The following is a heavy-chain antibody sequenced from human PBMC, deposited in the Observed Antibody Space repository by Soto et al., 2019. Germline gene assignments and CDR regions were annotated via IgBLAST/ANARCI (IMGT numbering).Heavy chain of an antibody. CDR3: ARVGYYDSSGASLGTTYGMDV. Sequence: SVKVSCKASGGTFSSYTISWVRQAPGQGLEWMGRIIPILGIANYAQKFQGRVTITADKSTSTAYMELNSLRAEDTAVYYCARVGYYDSSGASLGTTYGMDVWGQGTTVTVSS. D-gene: IGHD3-22*01. CDR1: GGTFSSYT. J-gene: IGHJ6*02. CDR2: IIPILGIA. V-gene: IGHV1-69*02.